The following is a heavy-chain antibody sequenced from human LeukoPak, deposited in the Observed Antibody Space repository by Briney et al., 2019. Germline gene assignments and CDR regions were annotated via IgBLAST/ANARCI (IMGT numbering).Heavy chain of an antibody. V-gene: IGHV1-69*13. CDR3: ARGGQWFGTSREGYFDY. CDR2: IIPIFGTA. Sequence: AASVKVSCTASGGTFSSYAISWVRQAPGQGLEWMGGIIPIFGTANYAQKFQGRVTITADESTSTAYMELSSLRSEDTAVYYCARGGQWFGTSREGYFDYWGQGTLVTVSS. J-gene: IGHJ4*02. D-gene: IGHD3-10*01. CDR1: GGTFSSYA.